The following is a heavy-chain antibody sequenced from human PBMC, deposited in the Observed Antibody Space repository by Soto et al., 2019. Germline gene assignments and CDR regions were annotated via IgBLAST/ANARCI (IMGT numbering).Heavy chain of an antibody. D-gene: IGHD1-1*01. J-gene: IGHJ4*02. Sequence: QITLKESAPTRVKPTQTLTLTCTFSGFSLTSRPMGVGWIRQPPGKALEWLAFIYWDDDKRYSPSLRSRLTITKDTSGNQVDLIMTNMDPVDTATYYCAHRLSGYNWNGGYFDYWGQGALVTVSS. CDR3: AHRLSGYNWNGGYFDY. V-gene: IGHV2-5*02. CDR1: GFSLTSRPMG. CDR2: IYWDDDK.